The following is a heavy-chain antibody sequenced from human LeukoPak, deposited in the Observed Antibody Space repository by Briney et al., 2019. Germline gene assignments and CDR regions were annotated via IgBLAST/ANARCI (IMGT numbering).Heavy chain of an antibody. V-gene: IGHV4-59*01. J-gene: IGHJ5*02. CDR2: IYYKGST. CDR3: ARGKEYCSGGSCYSTLDP. CDR1: GGSISNYY. Sequence: PSETLSLTCSVSGGSISNYYWSWIRQPPGKGLEWVGYIYYKGSTNYNPSLKSRVTISLDTAKNQFSQKLISVTAADTAVYYCARGKEYCSGGSCYSTLDPWGQGTLVTVSS. D-gene: IGHD2-15*01.